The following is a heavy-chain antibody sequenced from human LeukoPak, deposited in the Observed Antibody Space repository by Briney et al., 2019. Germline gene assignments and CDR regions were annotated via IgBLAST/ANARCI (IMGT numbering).Heavy chain of an antibody. V-gene: IGHV3-30*18. Sequence: PGRSLRLSCAASVFTFSSYGIHWVRQAPGKGLEWVAVISYDGSNKYYADSVKGRFTISRDNSKNTLYLQMNSLRAEDTAVYYCAKDGIAVADYWGQGTLVTVSS. CDR3: AKDGIAVADY. J-gene: IGHJ4*02. D-gene: IGHD6-19*01. CDR2: ISYDGSNK. CDR1: VFTFSSYG.